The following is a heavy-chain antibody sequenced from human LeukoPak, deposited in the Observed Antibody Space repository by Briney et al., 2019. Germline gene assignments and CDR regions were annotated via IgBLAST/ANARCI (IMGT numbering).Heavy chain of an antibody. J-gene: IGHJ4*02. D-gene: IGHD3-22*01. Sequence: ASVKVSCKASGYTFTSYGISWVRQAPGQGLEWMGWISAYNGNTNYAQKLQGRVTMTTDTSTSTAYMELRSLRPDDTAVYYCARGGTYYYDSSGYYEALDYWGQGTLVTVSS. V-gene: IGHV1-18*01. CDR2: ISAYNGNT. CDR3: ARGGTYYYDSSGYYEALDY. CDR1: GYTFTSYG.